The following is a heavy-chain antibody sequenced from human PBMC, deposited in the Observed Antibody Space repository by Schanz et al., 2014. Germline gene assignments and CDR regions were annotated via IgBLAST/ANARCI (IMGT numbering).Heavy chain of an antibody. D-gene: IGHD1-26*01. CDR1: GGSIDVSGYY. CDR2: VYHSGNT. J-gene: IGHJ4*02. V-gene: IGHV4-31*03. CDR3: TRDGYSRNFPDY. Sequence: QVQLQESGPRLVKPSQTLSLTCTVSGGSIDVSGYYWSWIRQQPGKALEWIGYVYHSGNTYFKPFLQSRLAMSVDTAKNQFSLSLSSATAADTAVYYCTRDGYSRNFPDYWGQGTLVTVSS.